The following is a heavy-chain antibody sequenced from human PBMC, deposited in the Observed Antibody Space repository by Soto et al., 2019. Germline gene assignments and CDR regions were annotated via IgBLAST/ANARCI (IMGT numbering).Heavy chain of an antibody. Sequence: QPGGSLRLSCAASGFTFSSYGMHWVRQAPGKGLEWVAVIWYDGSNKYYADSVKGRFTISRDNSKNTLYLQMNSLRAEDTAVYYCVRDGHFPPLSPRAPFDLAFDIWGQGTMVTVSS. CDR1: GFTFSSYG. D-gene: IGHD3-3*02. V-gene: IGHV3-33*01. CDR2: IWYDGSNK. J-gene: IGHJ3*02. CDR3: VRDGHFPPLSPRAPFDLAFDI.